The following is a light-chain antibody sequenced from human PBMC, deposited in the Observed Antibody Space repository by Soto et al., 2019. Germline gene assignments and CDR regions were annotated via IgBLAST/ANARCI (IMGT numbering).Light chain of an antibody. Sequence: EIVLTQSPGTLSLSPGERATLSCRASQSVSSSYLAWYQQKPGQAPRLLIYGASSRATGIPDRFSGSGSGTDFTITISRLELEDVAVYYCQQYHGSRSYTFGQGTKLEIK. CDR1: QSVSSSY. V-gene: IGKV3-20*01. CDR3: QQYHGSRSYT. J-gene: IGKJ2*01. CDR2: GAS.